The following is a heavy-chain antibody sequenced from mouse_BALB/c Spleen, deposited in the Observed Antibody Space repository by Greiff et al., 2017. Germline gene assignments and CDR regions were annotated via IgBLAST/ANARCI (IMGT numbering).Heavy chain of an antibody. V-gene: IGHV2-9*02. CDR1: GFSLTSYG. CDR2: IWAGGST. D-gene: IGHD2-10*02. CDR3: ARGEYGNYVAY. Sequence: QVHVKQSGPGLVAPSQSLSITCTVSGFSLTSYGVHWVRQPPGKGLEWLGVIWAGGSTNYNSALMSRLSISKDNSKSQVFLKMNSLQTDDTAMYYCARGEYGNYVAYWGQGTLVTVSA. J-gene: IGHJ3*01.